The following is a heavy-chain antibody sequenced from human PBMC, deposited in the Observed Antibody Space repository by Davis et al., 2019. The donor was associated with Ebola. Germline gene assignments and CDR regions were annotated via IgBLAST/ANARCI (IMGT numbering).Heavy chain of an antibody. Sequence: AASVKVSCKASGYTFTSYYMHWVRQAPGQGLEWMGIINPSGGSTSYAQKFQGRVTMTRDKSTSTVYMELSSLRSEDTAVYYCARDVIPMITFGGVRAFDYWGQGTLVTVSS. D-gene: IGHD3-16*01. CDR1: GYTFTSYY. V-gene: IGHV1-46*01. CDR2: INPSGGST. CDR3: ARDVIPMITFGGVRAFDY. J-gene: IGHJ4*02.